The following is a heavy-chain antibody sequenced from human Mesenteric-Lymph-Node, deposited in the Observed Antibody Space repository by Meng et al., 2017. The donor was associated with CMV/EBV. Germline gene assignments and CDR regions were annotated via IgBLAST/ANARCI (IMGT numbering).Heavy chain of an antibody. J-gene: IGHJ3*02. D-gene: IGHD1-20*01. CDR2: ISYDGSNK. Sequence: GESLKISCAVSGFSVTSYFMTWVRQAPGKGLEWVVVISYDGSNKYYADSVKGRFTISRDNSKNTLYLQMIGLRAEDTAVYYCARPFITGMIIDAFDIWGQGTMVTVSS. V-gene: IGHV3-30-3*01. CDR3: ARPFITGMIIDAFDI. CDR1: GFSVTSYF.